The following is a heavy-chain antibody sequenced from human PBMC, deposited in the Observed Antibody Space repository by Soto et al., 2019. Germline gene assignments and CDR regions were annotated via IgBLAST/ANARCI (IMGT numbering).Heavy chain of an antibody. CDR1: GVTFSSYS. V-gene: IGHV3-21*03. CDR3: TRFRFGDLFLPSFDY. D-gene: IGHD3-10*01. Sequence: GGSLRLSCAASGVTFSSYSMNWVRQAPGKGLEWVSSISSSSSYIYYAASVKGRFTISRDDSTGIAYLQMDGLKSEDTAMYYCTRFRFGDLFLPSFDYWGQGTLVTVSS. CDR2: ISSSSSYI. J-gene: IGHJ4*02.